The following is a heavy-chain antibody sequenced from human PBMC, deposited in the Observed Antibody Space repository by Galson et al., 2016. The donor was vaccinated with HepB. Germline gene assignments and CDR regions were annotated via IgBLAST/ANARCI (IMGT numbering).Heavy chain of an antibody. Sequence: SETLSLTCAVSGGSIFSSHWWSWVRQPPGKGLEWIGQIYHSGTTNYNPSLKSRVTISVDTSRNQFSLTLYSVTAADTAFYYCARETIGVSSGLYWNWIDPWGQGPLVTVSS. CDR2: IYHSGTT. D-gene: IGHD6-19*01. J-gene: IGHJ5*02. V-gene: IGHV4-4*02. CDR3: ARETIGVSSGLYWNWIDP. CDR1: GGSIFSSHW.